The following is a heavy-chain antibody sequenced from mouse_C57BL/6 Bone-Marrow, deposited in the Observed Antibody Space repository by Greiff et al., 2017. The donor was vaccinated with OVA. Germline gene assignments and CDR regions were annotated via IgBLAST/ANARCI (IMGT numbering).Heavy chain of an antibody. V-gene: IGHV10-1*01. D-gene: IGHD2-1*01. CDR1: GFSFNTYA. CDR3: VRTDYGNYFDY. J-gene: IGHJ2*01. Sequence: EVKLMESGGGLVQPKGSLKLSCAASGFSFNTYAMNWVRQAPGKGLEWVARIRSKSNNYATYYADSVKDRFTISRDDSESMLYLQMNNLKTEDTAMYYCVRTDYGNYFDYWGQGTTLTVSS. CDR2: IRSKSNNYAT.